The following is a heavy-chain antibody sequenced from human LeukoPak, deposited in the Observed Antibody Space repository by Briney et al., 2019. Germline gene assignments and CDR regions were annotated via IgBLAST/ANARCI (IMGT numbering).Heavy chain of an antibody. Sequence: GGSLRLSCAASGFTFSDYYMSWVRQAPGKGLEWVSSLCADDGDTYYADSVKGRFTISRDNARNTLYLQMISLSAEDTALYYCAKGSSSSCYSPSDYWGQGALATVSP. V-gene: IGHV3-23*01. J-gene: IGHJ4*02. CDR1: GFTFSDYY. CDR2: LCADDGDT. CDR3: AKGSSSSCYSPSDY. D-gene: IGHD2-2*02.